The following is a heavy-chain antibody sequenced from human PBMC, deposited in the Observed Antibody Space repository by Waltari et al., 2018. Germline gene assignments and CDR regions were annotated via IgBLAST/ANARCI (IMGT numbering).Heavy chain of an antibody. J-gene: IGHJ3*02. CDR1: GYPFTSDG. V-gene: IGHV1-18*01. CDR3: SGGRGRAFDI. D-gene: IGHD2-15*01. CDR2: ISAYNENT. Sequence: QVQLVQSGAEVKKPGASVKVSCKASGYPFTSDGISGVRQAPGQGLEWSGWISAYNENTNYAQKLQGRVTMTTDTSTSTAYMGLRSLRSDDTAVYYCSGGRGRAFDIWGQGTMVTVSS.